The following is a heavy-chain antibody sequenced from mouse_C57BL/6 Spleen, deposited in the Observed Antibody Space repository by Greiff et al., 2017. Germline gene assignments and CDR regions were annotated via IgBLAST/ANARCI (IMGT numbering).Heavy chain of an antibody. CDR2: INPRSGYS. Sequence: QVQLQASGAELAKPGASVQLSCQASGYTFPSSWMPWVKQRPGQGREWIGYINPRSGYSKYNQQFKDKATLTADKSSSTAYMPLRSLTNEDSAVSYGARSRRNYHGDRGQGTTLAGSS. D-gene: IGHD2-5*01. J-gene: IGHJ2*01. CDR1: GYTFPSSW. V-gene: IGHV1-7*01. CDR3: ARSRRNYHGD.